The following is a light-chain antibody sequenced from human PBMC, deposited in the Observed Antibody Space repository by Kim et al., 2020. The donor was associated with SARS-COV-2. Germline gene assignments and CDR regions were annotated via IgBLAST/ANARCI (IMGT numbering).Light chain of an antibody. CDR1: KVGDKY. CDR3: QAWDSSTVV. Sequence: GSPGQTASITCSGDKVGDKYACWYQQKPGQSPVLVIYQESKRPSGIPERFSGSNSGNTATLTISGTQARDEADYYCQAWDSSTVVFGGGTQLTVL. J-gene: IGLJ2*01. V-gene: IGLV3-1*01. CDR2: QES.